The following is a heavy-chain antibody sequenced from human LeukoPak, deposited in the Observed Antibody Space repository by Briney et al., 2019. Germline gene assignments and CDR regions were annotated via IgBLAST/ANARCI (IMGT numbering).Heavy chain of an antibody. J-gene: IGHJ4*02. V-gene: IGHV3-15*01. CDR1: GFTFSNAW. D-gene: IGHD3-10*01. CDR3: TTDLRGSGSYSKVDY. Sequence: GGSLRLSCAASGFTFSNAWMSWVRQAPGKGLEWVGRIKSKTDDGTTDYAAPVKGRFTISRDDPKNTLYLQMNSLKTEDTAVYYCTTDLRGSGSYSKVDYWGQGTLVTVSS. CDR2: IKSKTDDGTT.